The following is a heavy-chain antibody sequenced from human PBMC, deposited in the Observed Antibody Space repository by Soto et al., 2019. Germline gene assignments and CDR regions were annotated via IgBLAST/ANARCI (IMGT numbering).Heavy chain of an antibody. V-gene: IGHV3-23*01. Sequence: EVQLLESGGGLVQPGGSLRLSCAASGFTFSSYAMSWVRQAPGKGLEWVSAISGSGGSTYYADSVKGRFTISRDNSKNTLYLQMNSLRAEDTAVYYCEKDNDYVWGSYRGGFDYWGQGTLVTVSS. J-gene: IGHJ4*02. CDR3: EKDNDYVWGSYRGGFDY. D-gene: IGHD3-16*02. CDR1: GFTFSSYA. CDR2: ISGSGGST.